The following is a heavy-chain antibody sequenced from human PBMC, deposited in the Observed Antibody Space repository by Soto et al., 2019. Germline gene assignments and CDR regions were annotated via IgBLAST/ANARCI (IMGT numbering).Heavy chain of an antibody. CDR3: AGGYGSGSYYRVERFDP. CDR1: GGSFSGYY. V-gene: IGHV4-34*01. D-gene: IGHD3-10*01. CDR2: INHSGST. Sequence: SETLSLTCAVYGGSFSGYYWSWIRQPPGKGLEWIGEINHSGSTNYNPSLKSRVTISVDTSKNQFSLKLSSVTAADTAVYYCAGGYGSGSYYRVERFDPWGQGTLVTVSS. J-gene: IGHJ5*02.